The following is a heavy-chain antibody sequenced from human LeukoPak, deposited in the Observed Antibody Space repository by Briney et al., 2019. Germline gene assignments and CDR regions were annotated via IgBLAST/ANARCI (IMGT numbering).Heavy chain of an antibody. Sequence: SETLSLTCAVYGVSFSGCYWSWIRQPPGKGLEWIGEINHSGSTNYNPSLKSRVTISVDTSKNQFSLKLSSVTAADTAVYYCARGPRRGYSGYGPSPFDYWGQGTLVTVSS. CDR2: INHSGST. CDR3: ARGPRRGYSGYGPSPFDY. CDR1: GVSFSGCY. V-gene: IGHV4-34*01. J-gene: IGHJ4*02. D-gene: IGHD5-12*01.